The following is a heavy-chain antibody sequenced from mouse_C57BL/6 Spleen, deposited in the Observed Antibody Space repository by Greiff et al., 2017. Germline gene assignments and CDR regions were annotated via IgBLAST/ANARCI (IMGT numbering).Heavy chain of an antibody. D-gene: IGHD2-1*01. CDR2: ISYDGSN. CDR3: ARDGNLAWFAY. V-gene: IGHV3-6*01. CDR1: GYSITSGYY. Sequence: EVKLQASGPGLVKPSQSLSLTCSVTGYSITSGYYWNWIRQFPGNKLEWMGYISYDGSNNYNPSLKNRISITRDTSKNQFFLKLNSVTTEDTATYYCARDGNLAWFAYWGQGTLVTVSA. J-gene: IGHJ3*01.